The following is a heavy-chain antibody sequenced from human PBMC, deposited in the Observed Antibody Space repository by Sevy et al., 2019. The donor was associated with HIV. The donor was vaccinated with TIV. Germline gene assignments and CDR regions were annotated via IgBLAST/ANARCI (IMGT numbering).Heavy chain of an antibody. D-gene: IGHD5-12*01. CDR1: GFTFSSYA. CDR2: ISGSGGST. J-gene: IGHJ3*02. Sequence: GGCLRLSCAASGFTFSSYAMSWVRQAPGKGLEWVSAISGSGGSTYYADSVKGRFTISRDNSKNTLYLQMNSLRAEDTAVYYCAKDRGSGYDSFDDAFDIWGQGTMVTVSS. V-gene: IGHV3-23*01. CDR3: AKDRGSGYDSFDDAFDI.